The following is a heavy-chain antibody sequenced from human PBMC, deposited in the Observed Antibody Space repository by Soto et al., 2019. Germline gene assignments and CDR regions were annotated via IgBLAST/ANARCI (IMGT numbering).Heavy chain of an antibody. V-gene: IGHV3-30-3*01. J-gene: IGHJ3*02. Sequence: QVQLVESGGGVVQPGRSLRLSCAASGFTFSSYAMHWVRQAPGKGLEWVAVISYDGSNKYYADSVKGRFTISRDNSKNTLYRQMNSPRAEDTAVYYCARMWEPYDAFDIWGQGTIVTVSS. CDR3: ARMWEPYDAFDI. CDR1: GFTFSSYA. D-gene: IGHD1-26*01. CDR2: ISYDGSNK.